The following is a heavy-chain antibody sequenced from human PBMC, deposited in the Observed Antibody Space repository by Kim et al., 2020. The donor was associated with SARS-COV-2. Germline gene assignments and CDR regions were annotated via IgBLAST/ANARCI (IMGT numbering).Heavy chain of an antibody. CDR1: GGSISSGGYY. CDR2: IYYSGST. V-gene: IGHV4-31*03. CDR3: ARDLGKLLNLAFDI. D-gene: IGHD3-16*01. J-gene: IGHJ3*02. Sequence: SETLSLTCTVSGGSISSGGYYWSWIRQHPGKGLVWIGYIYYSGSTYYNPSLKSRVTISVDTSKNQFSLKLSSVTAADTAVYYCARDLGKLLNLAFDIWGQGTMVTVSS.